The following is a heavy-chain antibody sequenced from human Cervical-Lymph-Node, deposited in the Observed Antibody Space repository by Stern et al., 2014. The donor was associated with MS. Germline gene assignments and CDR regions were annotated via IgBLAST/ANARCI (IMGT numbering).Heavy chain of an antibody. D-gene: IGHD2-2*01. V-gene: IGHV4-61*02. J-gene: IGHJ4*02. CDR3: ASPLYCTSSGCYDH. CDR1: GGSVSSGSSS. Sequence: VQLQESGPGLVKPSQTLSLTCSVSGGSVSSGSSSWSWIRQPAGKGLEWIGRIYPSGSTKYSPSLKSRVTISLATSKTQFSLKLTSVTAADTAVYFCASPLYCTSSGCYDHWGQGALITVSS. CDR2: IYPSGST.